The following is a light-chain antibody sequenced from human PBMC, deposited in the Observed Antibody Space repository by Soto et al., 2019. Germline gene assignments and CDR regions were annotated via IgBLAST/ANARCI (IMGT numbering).Light chain of an antibody. J-gene: IGKJ4*01. CDR2: DAS. CDR3: HQYGISP. V-gene: IGKV3-20*01. Sequence: EIVLTQSPGTLSFSPGERATLSCRASQSIKNNYLAWYQQRPGQAPRLLIYDASMRATGIPARFSGSGSGTEFTLTISRLEPEDFAVYYCHQYGISPFGGGTKVDIK. CDR1: QSIKNNY.